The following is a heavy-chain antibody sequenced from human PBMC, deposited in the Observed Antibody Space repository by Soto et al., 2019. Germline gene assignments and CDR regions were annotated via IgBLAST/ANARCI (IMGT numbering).Heavy chain of an antibody. V-gene: IGHV1-46*01. D-gene: IGHD6-6*01. J-gene: IGHJ6*02. CDR2: INPSGGST. Sequence: ASVKVSCKASGYTFTSYYMHWVRQAPGQGLEWMGIINPSGGSTSYAQKFQGRVTMTRDTSTSTVYMELSSLRSEDTAVYYCARGQLGPTYYYYYGMDVWGQGTTVTVSS. CDR1: GYTFTSYY. CDR3: ARGQLGPTYYYYYGMDV.